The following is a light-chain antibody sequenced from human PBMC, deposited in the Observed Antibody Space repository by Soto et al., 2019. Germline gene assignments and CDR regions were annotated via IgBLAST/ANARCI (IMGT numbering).Light chain of an antibody. CDR3: QQYSDSSGA. CDR1: QSIGTL. J-gene: IGKJ1*01. CDR2: DAS. V-gene: IGKV1-5*01. Sequence: DIQVTQSPSTVSASVGDRVTISVGASQSIGTLLAWYQQKPGKAPKLLIFDASTLESGVPSRFSGSGSGTDFTLTISSLQPDDFATYYCQQYSDSSGAFGQGTKVDI.